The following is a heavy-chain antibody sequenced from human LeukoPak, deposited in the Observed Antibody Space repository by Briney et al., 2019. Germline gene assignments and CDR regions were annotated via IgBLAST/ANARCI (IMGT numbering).Heavy chain of an antibody. CDR2: INPNSGGT. D-gene: IGHD7-27*01. J-gene: IGHJ6*02. CDR1: GYTFTGYY. Sequence: GASVKVSCKASGYTFTGYYMHWVRQAPGQGLEWMGWINPNSGGTNYAQKFQGWVTMTRDTSISTAYMELSRLRSDDTAVYYCARGGPNWDYYYYYGMDVWGQGTTVTVSS. CDR3: ARGGPNWDYYYYYGMDV. V-gene: IGHV1-2*04.